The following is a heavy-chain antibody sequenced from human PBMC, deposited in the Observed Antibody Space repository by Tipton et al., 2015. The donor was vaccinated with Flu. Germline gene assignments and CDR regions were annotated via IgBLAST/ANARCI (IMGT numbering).Heavy chain of an antibody. V-gene: IGHV3-21*01. D-gene: IGHD5-24*01. CDR1: GFTFSSYS. J-gene: IGHJ3*02. CDR2: ISSSSSYI. Sequence: SLRLSCAASGFTFSSYSMNWVRQAPGKGLEWVSSISSSSSYIYYADPVKGRFTISRDNAKNSLYLQMNSLRAEDTAVYYCARARRDGYNLFAFDIWGQGTMVTVSS. CDR3: ARARRDGYNLFAFDI.